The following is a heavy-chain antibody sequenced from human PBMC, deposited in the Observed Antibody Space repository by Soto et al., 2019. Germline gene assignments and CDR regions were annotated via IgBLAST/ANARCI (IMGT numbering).Heavy chain of an antibody. Sequence: PGGSLRLSCAASGFTFSSYSMSWVRQAPGKGLEWVSSISSSSSYIYYADSVKGRFTISRDNAKNSLYLQMNSLRSEDTAVYYCARDLWRDIVVVPAPLFDYWGQGTLVTVSS. J-gene: IGHJ4*02. CDR2: ISSSSSYI. CDR3: ARDLWRDIVVVPAPLFDY. D-gene: IGHD2-2*01. CDR1: GFTFSSYS. V-gene: IGHV3-21*04.